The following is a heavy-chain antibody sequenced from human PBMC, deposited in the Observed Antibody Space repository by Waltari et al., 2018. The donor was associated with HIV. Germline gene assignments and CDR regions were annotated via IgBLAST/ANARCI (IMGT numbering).Heavy chain of an antibody. CDR3: ARDRGGSSSLVLDS. Sequence: QVQLVESGGGVVQPGRSLRLSCAASGFTFKNYGMHWVRPAPGKGLGGGAVIWYDGSNKYYADSVKGRFTISRDNSKNRLYLQMNSLRAEDTAVYYCARDRGGSSSLVLDSWGQGTLVTVSS. V-gene: IGHV3-33*01. CDR2: IWYDGSNK. J-gene: IGHJ4*02. D-gene: IGHD6-6*01. CDR1: GFTFKNYG.